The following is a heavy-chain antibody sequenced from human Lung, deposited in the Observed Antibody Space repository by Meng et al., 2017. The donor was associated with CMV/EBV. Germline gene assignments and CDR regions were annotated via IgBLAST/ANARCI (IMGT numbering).Heavy chain of an antibody. D-gene: IGHD3-10*01. Sequence: QVQLQESGPGLVTPSQTLSLTCTVSGDSISNGDYYWSWIRQPPGKGLEWIGYIYFSGDTYYNTSLKSRITMSVDMSKNQFSLKVRSVTAADTAVYYCARDRASDEWFDPWGQGTLVTVSS. CDR1: GDSISNGDYY. J-gene: IGHJ5*02. CDR3: ARDRASDEWFDP. V-gene: IGHV4-30-4*01. CDR2: IYFSGDT.